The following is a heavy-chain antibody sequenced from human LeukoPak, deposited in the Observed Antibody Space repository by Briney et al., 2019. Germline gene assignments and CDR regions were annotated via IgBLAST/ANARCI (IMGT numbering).Heavy chain of an antibody. CDR1: GVSITAYY. V-gene: IGHV4-59*08. Sequence: SETLSLTCTVSGVSITAYYWSWIRQPPGKGLEWIGYGYYSGSTNYNPSLESRVSISVDTSKNQISLKLTSVTAADTAVYYCAIPSTPVSAFYSMDVRGQGTTVTVSS. CDR3: AIPSTPVSAFYSMDV. J-gene: IGHJ6*02. CDR2: GYYSGST. D-gene: IGHD3-16*02.